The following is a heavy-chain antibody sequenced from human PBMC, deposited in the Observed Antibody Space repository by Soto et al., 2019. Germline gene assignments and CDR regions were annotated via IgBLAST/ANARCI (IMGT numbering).Heavy chain of an antibody. D-gene: IGHD3-16*01. V-gene: IGHV4-30-2*01. Sequence: SETLSLTCAVSGGSISSGAYSWNWIRQPPGKGLEWIGYIYHSGSTYYNPSLKSRVTISVDRSKNQFSLKLSSVTAADTAVYYCARGDVAIDAFDIWGQGIMVTVSS. CDR2: IYHSGST. J-gene: IGHJ3*02. CDR3: ARGDVAIDAFDI. CDR1: GGSISSGAYS.